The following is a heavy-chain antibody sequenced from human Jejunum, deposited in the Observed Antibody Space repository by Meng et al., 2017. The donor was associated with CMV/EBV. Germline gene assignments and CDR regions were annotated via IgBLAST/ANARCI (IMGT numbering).Heavy chain of an antibody. D-gene: IGHD3-10*01. Sequence: QWHRQWLGPGLLNPSEPRSLTCTSPGASISTYSWTWIRQPAGKGPEWIGHINTGGATNYNPSLKSRVTMSVDTSKTQFFLRLKSVTAADTAVYFCARASGFRGAKFDYWGQGLLVTVSS. CDR3: ARASGFRGAKFDY. CDR1: GASISTYS. J-gene: IGHJ4*02. CDR2: INTGGAT. V-gene: IGHV4-4*07.